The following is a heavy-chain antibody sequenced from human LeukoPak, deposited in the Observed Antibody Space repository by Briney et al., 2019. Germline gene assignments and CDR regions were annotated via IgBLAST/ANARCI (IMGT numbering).Heavy chain of an antibody. Sequence: GESLKISCKGSGYSFPNYWIGWVRQMPGKGLEWMGIIYPGDSDTRYSPSFQGQVTISADKSISTAYLQWSSLKASDTAMYYCARLRIAVAGTSTLYYFDYWGQGTLVTVSS. V-gene: IGHV5-51*01. D-gene: IGHD6-19*01. J-gene: IGHJ4*02. CDR2: IYPGDSDT. CDR1: GYSFPNYW. CDR3: ARLRIAVAGTSTLYYFDY.